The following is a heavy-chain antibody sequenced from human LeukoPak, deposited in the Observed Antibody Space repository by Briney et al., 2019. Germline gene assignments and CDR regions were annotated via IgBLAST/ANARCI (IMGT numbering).Heavy chain of an antibody. CDR2: IKQDGSEK. Sequence: GGSLRLSCAASGFTFSSYWMSWVRQAPGKGLEWVANIKQDGSEKYYVDSVKGRFTISRDNAKNSLYLQMNSLRAEDTAVYYCASLGEWFWYYFDYWGQGTLVTVSS. J-gene: IGHJ4*02. CDR3: ASLGEWFWYYFDY. V-gene: IGHV3-7*01. D-gene: IGHD3-16*01. CDR1: GFTFSSYW.